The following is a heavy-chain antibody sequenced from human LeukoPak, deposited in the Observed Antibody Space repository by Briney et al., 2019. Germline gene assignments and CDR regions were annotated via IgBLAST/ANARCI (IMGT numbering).Heavy chain of an antibody. CDR3: VRDRLGDFYFDY. CDR1: GFTFSSYN. CDR2: ISSSSSYI. D-gene: IGHD3-16*01. V-gene: IGHV3-21*01. Sequence: GGSLRLSCAASGFTFSSYNMNWVGQAPGKGLEWVSSISSSSSYIYYADSVKGRFTISRDNAKKSLYLQMNSLRAENTAVYYCVRDRLGDFYFDYWGQGTLVTVSS. J-gene: IGHJ4*02.